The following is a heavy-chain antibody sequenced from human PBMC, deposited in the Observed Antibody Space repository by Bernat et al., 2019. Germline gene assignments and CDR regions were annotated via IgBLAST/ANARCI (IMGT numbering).Heavy chain of an antibody. J-gene: IGHJ6*03. V-gene: IGHV6-1*01. Sequence: QVQLQQSGPGLVKPSQTLSLTCAISGDSVSSNSAAWNWIRQSPSRGLEWLGRTYYRSNWYNDYAVSVKSRITINPDTSKNQFSLQLNSVTPEDTAVYYCARGLGYSSSRYCYYYMDVWGKGTPVTVSS. CDR3: ARGLGYSSSRYCYYYMDV. CDR1: GDSVSSNSAA. D-gene: IGHD6-6*01. CDR2: TYYRSNWYN.